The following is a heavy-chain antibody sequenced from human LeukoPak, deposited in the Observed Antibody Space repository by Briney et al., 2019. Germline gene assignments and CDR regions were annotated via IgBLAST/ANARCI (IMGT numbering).Heavy chain of an antibody. Sequence: ASVKVSCKASGYTFTSYAMNWVRQAPGQGREWMGWINTNTGNPTYAQGFTGRFVFSLDTSVSTAYLQISSLKAEDTAVYYCARGHGWARSSWYNRHFDYWGQGTLVTVSS. D-gene: IGHD6-13*01. CDR2: INTNTGNP. V-gene: IGHV7-4-1*02. J-gene: IGHJ4*02. CDR3: ARGHGWARSSWYNRHFDY. CDR1: GYTFTSYA.